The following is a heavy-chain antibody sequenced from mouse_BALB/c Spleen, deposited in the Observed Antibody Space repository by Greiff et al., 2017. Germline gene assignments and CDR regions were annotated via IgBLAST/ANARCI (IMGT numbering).Heavy chain of an antibody. CDR3: ARADGYYAAMDY. CDR2: ISSGSSTI. CDR1: GFTFSSFG. Sequence: EVQLVESGGGLVQPGGSRKLSCAASGFTFSSFGMHWVRQAPEKGLEWVAYISSGSSTIYYADTVKGRFTISRDNPKNTLFLQMTSLRSEDTAMYYGARADGYYAAMDYWGQGTSVTVSS. J-gene: IGHJ4*01. D-gene: IGHD2-3*01. V-gene: IGHV5-17*02.